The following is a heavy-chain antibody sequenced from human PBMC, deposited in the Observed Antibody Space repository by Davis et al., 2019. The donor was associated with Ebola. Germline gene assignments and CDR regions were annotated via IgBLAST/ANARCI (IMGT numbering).Heavy chain of an antibody. CDR2: IYYSGST. D-gene: IGHD3/OR15-3a*01. CDR3: ARDGFGLQRYYYGMDV. V-gene: IGHV4-59*12. Sequence: MPSETLSLTCTVSGGSISSYYWSWIRQPPGKGLEWIGYIYYSGSTNYNPSLKSRVTISVDKSKNQFSLKLSSVTAADTAVYYCARDGFGLQRYYYGMDVWGQGTTVTVSS. CDR1: GGSISSYY. J-gene: IGHJ6*02.